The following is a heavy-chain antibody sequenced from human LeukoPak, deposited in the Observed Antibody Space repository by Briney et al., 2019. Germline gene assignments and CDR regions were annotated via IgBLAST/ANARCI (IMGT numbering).Heavy chain of an antibody. J-gene: IGHJ4*02. CDR1: GGSFSGYY. CDR2: VNHSGST. Sequence: SETLSLTCAVYGGSFSGYYWSWIRQPPGKGLEWIGEVNHSGSTNYNPSLKSRVSISVDTSKNQFSLRLNSVTAADTAVYYCARGGRDDFWSGYSLYYFDYWGQGTLVTVSS. CDR3: ARGGRDDFWSGYSLYYFDY. D-gene: IGHD3-3*01. V-gene: IGHV4-34*01.